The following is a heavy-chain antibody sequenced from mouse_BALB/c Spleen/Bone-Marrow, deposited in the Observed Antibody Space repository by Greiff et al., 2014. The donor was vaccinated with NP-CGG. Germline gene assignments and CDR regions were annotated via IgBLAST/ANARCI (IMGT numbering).Heavy chain of an antibody. CDR1: GFSLTSYG. Sequence: QVQLKESGPGLVAPSQSLSITCTVSGFSLTSYGVSWVRQPPGKGLEWLGVIWAGGSTNYNSALMSRLSISKDNSKSQVFLKMNSLQTDDTAMYYCARDRDFLSTMITTSWFAYWGQGTLVTVSA. D-gene: IGHD2-4*01. J-gene: IGHJ3*01. V-gene: IGHV2-9*02. CDR3: ARDRDFLSTMITTSWFAY. CDR2: IWAGGST.